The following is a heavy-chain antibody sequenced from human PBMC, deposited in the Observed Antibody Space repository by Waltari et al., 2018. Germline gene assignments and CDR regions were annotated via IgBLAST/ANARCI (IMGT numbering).Heavy chain of an antibody. CDR3: TRGGRDSSWYWRD. V-gene: IGHV3-7*01. D-gene: IGHD6-13*01. CDR1: GLPLSNYW. J-gene: IGHJ4*02. CDR2: KKQDGSEK. Sequence: EVQLVAPGGGLATPGGSLGLSCASLGLPLSNYWMTWVRPASGKGPEWVANKKQDGSEKYYMDSVKGRFTISRDNAKNSLYLQMNNLRVEDTAVYYCTRGGRDSSWYWRDWGQGTLVTVSS.